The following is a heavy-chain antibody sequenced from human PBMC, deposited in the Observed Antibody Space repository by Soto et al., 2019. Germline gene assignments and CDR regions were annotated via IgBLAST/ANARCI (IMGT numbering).Heavy chain of an antibody. Sequence: SETLSLTCTVSGGSISSGGYYWSWIRQLPGKGLEWIGYIYYSGSTYYNPSLKSRVTISVDTSKNQFSPKLSSVTAADTAVYYCARGSPYDSSGYYYYDYWGQGTLVTVSS. V-gene: IGHV4-31*03. CDR1: GGSISSGGYY. CDR2: IYYSGST. CDR3: ARGSPYDSSGYYYYDY. D-gene: IGHD3-22*01. J-gene: IGHJ4*02.